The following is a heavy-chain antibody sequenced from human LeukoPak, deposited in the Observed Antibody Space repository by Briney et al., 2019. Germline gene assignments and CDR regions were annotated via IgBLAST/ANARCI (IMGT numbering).Heavy chain of an antibody. V-gene: IGHV4-30-2*01. D-gene: IGHD5-24*01. Sequence: SETLSLTCAVSGGSISSGGYSWSWIRQPPGKGLEWIGYIYHSGSTYYNPSLKSRVTISVDRSKNQFSLKLSSVTAADTAVYYCARWVQWRTENWFDPWGQGTLVTVSS. CDR3: ARWVQWRTENWFDP. CDR1: GGSISSGGYS. J-gene: IGHJ5*02. CDR2: IYHSGST.